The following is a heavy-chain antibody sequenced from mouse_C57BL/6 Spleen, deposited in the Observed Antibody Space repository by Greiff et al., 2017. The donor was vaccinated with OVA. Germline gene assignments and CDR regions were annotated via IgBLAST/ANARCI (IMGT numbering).Heavy chain of an antibody. V-gene: IGHV1-80*01. CDR1: GYAFSSYW. D-gene: IGHD4-1*01. CDR2: IYPGDGDT. J-gene: IGHJ1*03. Sequence: QVQLQQSGAELVKPGASVKISCKASGYAFSSYWMNWVKQRPGKGLEWIGQIYPGDGDTNYNGKFKGKATLTADKSSSTAYMQLSSLTSEDSAVYFCARSGELGRYFDVWGTGTTVTVSS. CDR3: ARSGELGRYFDV.